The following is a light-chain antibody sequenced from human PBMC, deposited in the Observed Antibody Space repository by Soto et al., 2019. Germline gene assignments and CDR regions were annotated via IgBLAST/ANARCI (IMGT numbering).Light chain of an antibody. J-gene: IGKJ1*01. CDR2: KAS. CDR3: QQYNSYSGT. Sequence: DIQMTQSPSTLSASVGDRVTITCRASQSISSWLAWYQQKPGKAPKVLISKASSLESGVPSRFSGSGSGTEFTLTISSLQPDDFATYYCQQYNSYSGTFGQGTKVEIK. CDR1: QSISSW. V-gene: IGKV1-5*03.